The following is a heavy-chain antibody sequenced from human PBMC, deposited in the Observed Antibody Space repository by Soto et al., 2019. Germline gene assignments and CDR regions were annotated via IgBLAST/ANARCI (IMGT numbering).Heavy chain of an antibody. CDR2: IYSGGST. CDR1: GFTVSINY. V-gene: IGHV3-53*01. CDR3: ARDTVSGFDP. D-gene: IGHD4-17*01. Sequence: GGSLRLSFSASGFTVSINYMSWVRQAPGKGLEWVSVIYSGGSTYYADSVKGRFTISRDNSKNTLYLQMNSLRAEDTAVYYCARDTVSGFDPWGQGTLVTVSS. J-gene: IGHJ5*02.